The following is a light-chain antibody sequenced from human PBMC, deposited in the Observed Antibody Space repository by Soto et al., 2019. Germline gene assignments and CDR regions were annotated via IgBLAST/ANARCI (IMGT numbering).Light chain of an antibody. CDR2: EVT. Sequence: QSVLTQPASVSGSPGQSIAISCTGSSSDVGIYNYVSWYQQHPGKVPKLIIYEVTNRPSGFSNRFSGSKSGNTASLTISGLHDEDEAYYYCSSYTTSSTLVFGTGTKLTVL. V-gene: IGLV2-14*01. J-gene: IGLJ1*01. CDR1: SSDVGIYNY. CDR3: SSYTTSSTLV.